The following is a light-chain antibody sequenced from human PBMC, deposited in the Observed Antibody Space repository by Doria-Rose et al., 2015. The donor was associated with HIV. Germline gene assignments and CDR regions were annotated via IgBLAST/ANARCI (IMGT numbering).Light chain of an antibody. Sequence: TQSPGTLSLSPGERATLTCRASQSFSSTYLAWYQQKPGQAPSLLIYDGCTRATGIPGRFSASGSGTDFTLTINRLEPEDFALYYCHQYGTSWTFGQGTKVEI. J-gene: IGKJ1*01. CDR1: QSFSSTY. CDR3: HQYGTSWT. V-gene: IGKV3-20*01. CDR2: DGC.